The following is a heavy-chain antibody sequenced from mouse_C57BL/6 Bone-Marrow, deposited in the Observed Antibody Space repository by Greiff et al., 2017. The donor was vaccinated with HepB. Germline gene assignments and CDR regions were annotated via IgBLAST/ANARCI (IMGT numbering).Heavy chain of an antibody. CDR1: GYAFSSSW. CDR3: ARHLYGSSYGDY. J-gene: IGHJ2*01. Sequence: QVQLQQSGPELVKPGASVKISCKASGYAFSSSWMNWVKQRPGKGLEWIGRIYPGDGDTNYNGKFKGKATLTADKSSSTAYMQRSSLTSEDSAVYFCARHLYGSSYGDYWGQGTTLTVSS. CDR2: IYPGDGDT. V-gene: IGHV1-82*01. D-gene: IGHD1-1*01.